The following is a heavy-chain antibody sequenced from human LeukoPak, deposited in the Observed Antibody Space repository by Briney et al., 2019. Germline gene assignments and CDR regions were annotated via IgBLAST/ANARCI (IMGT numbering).Heavy chain of an antibody. CDR3: ARHSGLGVVSPYSDY. CDR1: GGSISSSSHC. CDR2: VSYGGST. Sequence: PETLSHSCTVSGGSISSSSHCWRWIRQPPAKPLEWIGIVSYGGSTHSSPSLKSRVTFADDTSRNQFSLKLTSVTAADTAVYYCARHSGLGVVSPYSDYWGQGTLVTVSS. J-gene: IGHJ4*02. V-gene: IGHV4-39*01. D-gene: IGHD3-16*01.